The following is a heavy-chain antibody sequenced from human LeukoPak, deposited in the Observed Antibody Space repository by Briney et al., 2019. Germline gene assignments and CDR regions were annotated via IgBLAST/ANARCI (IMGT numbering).Heavy chain of an antibody. J-gene: IGHJ4*02. V-gene: IGHV4-39*01. CDR3: ARHRSGSYIRYFDF. CDR2: IYCIGTS. Sequence: PSETLSLTCTVSGDSINTSNYFWGWIRQSTGKGLEWIGNIYCIGTSDYNPSLKSRVTISIDTSKNQFSLNLRSVTAADTAFYYCARHRSGSYIRYFDFWGQGALVTVSS. CDR1: GDSINTSNYF. D-gene: IGHD1-26*01.